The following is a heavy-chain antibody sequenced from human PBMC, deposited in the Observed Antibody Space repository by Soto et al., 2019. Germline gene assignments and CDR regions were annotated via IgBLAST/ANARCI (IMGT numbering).Heavy chain of an antibody. CDR3: AKDMKWGGMTTIHYFDS. CDR2: ISSNSDTI. Sequence: EVQLVESGGGLVQPGRSLRLSCVASGFTADDYAMHWVRQAPGKGLEWVSGISSNSDTIDYGDSVKGRFTISRDNAKDSLFLKMNSLRPEDTALYYCAKDMKWGGMTTIHYFDSWGQGTLVTVSS. J-gene: IGHJ4*02. CDR1: GFTADDYA. D-gene: IGHD4-17*01. V-gene: IGHV3-9*02.